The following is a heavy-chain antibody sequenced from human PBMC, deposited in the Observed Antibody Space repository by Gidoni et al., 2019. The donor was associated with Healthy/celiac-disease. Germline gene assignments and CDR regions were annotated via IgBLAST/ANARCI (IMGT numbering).Heavy chain of an antibody. V-gene: IGHV2-70*01. Sequence: QVTLRESGPALVKPTQTLTLTCTFSGFSLSTSEMCVSWIRQPPGKALEWLALIDWDDDKYYSTSLKTRLTISKDTSKNQVVLTMTNMDPVDTATYYCARMAYINSGYGKAFDIWGQGTMVTVSS. CDR2: IDWDDDK. CDR1: GFSLSTSEMC. J-gene: IGHJ3*02. CDR3: ARMAYINSGYGKAFDI. D-gene: IGHD5-12*01.